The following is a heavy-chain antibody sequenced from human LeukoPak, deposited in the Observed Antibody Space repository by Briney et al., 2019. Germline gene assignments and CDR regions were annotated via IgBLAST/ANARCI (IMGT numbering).Heavy chain of an antibody. V-gene: IGHV3-30*04. J-gene: IGHJ6*02. D-gene: IGHD1-26*01. Sequence: GRSLRLSCAASGFTFSSYAMHWVRQAPGKGLEWVAVISYGGSNKYYADSVKGRFTISRDNSKNTLYLQMNSLRAEDTAVFYCARVVGSYYGMDVWGQGTTVTVSS. CDR2: ISYGGSNK. CDR3: ARVVGSYYGMDV. CDR1: GFTFSSYA.